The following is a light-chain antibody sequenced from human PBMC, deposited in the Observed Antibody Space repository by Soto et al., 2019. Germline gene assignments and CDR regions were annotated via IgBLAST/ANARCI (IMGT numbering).Light chain of an antibody. V-gene: IGLV7-43*01. CDR2: GAS. J-gene: IGLJ1*01. Sequence: QAVVTQEPSLTVSPGGTVALTCASSTGPVTSDFYPSWFQQKPGQPPRALIYGASNKQSWTPARFSGSLLGGKAALTLSGVQPEDEADYYCSSFTNTITRYAFGTGTKLTVL. CDR3: SSFTNTITRYA. CDR1: TGPVTSDFY.